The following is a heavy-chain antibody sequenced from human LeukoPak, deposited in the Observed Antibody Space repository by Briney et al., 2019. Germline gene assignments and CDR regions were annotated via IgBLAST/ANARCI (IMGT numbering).Heavy chain of an antibody. D-gene: IGHD3-16*01. CDR1: GFTFSGSA. CDR3: VRQGGDY. V-gene: IGHV3-73*01. Sequence: GGSLKLSCAASGFTFSGSAMHWVRQASGKGLEWVGRIRSRANNYAIGYGVSVKGRFTIFRDDSKNTAYLQMNSLKIEDTAVYYCVRQGGDYWGQGTLVTVSS. J-gene: IGHJ4*02. CDR2: IRSRANNYAI.